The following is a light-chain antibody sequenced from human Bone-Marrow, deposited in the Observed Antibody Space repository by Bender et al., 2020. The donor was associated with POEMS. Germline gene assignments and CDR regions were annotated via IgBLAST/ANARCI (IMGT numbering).Light chain of an antibody. CDR2: RNN. Sequence: QSVLTQPPSASGTPGQRVTISCSGSSSNIGSNYVYWYQQLPGTAPKLLIYRNNQRPSGVPDRFSGSKSDTSASLAITGLQAEDEADYYCQSYDSSLSGYVFGTGTKVTVL. CDR1: SSNIGSNY. V-gene: IGLV1-47*01. CDR3: QSYDSSLSGYV. J-gene: IGLJ1*01.